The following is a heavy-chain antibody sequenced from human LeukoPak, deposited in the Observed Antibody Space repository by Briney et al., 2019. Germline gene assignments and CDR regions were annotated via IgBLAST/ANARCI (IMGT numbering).Heavy chain of an antibody. CDR2: IDWHGTST. V-gene: IGHV3-20*04. CDR1: GFTLDTYG. CDR3: ARGKYCSSFRCYFDY. D-gene: IGHD2-2*01. Sequence: GGSLRLSCAASGFTLDTYGMAWVRQAPGKGLEWVSGIDWHGTSTGYADSVKGRFTLSRDNAKNSLYLQMNSLRAEDTALYYCARGKYCSSFRCYFDYWGQGILVTVSS. J-gene: IGHJ4*02.